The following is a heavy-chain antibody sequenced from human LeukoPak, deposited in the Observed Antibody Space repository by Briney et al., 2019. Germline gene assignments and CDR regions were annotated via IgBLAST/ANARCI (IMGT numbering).Heavy chain of an antibody. Sequence: GGSLRVSCAASGFTFISYAMSWVRRARGKGLEWVSSMSGSGGSTYYADSVKGRFTISRDDSKNTLYLQMNSLRAEDTAVYYCARVRYGELDVWGQGTTVTVSS. CDR3: ARVRYGELDV. D-gene: IGHD4-17*01. J-gene: IGHJ6*02. V-gene: IGHV3-23*01. CDR2: MSGSGGST. CDR1: GFTFISYA.